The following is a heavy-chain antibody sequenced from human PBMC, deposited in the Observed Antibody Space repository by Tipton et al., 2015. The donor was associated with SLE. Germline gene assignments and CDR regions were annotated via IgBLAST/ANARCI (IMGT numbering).Heavy chain of an antibody. D-gene: IGHD3-3*01. J-gene: IGHJ4*02. CDR2: IIPMFGTS. CDR3: AREGRSGYRPAYRVAY. CDR1: GGSFSSFA. V-gene: IGHV1-69*01. Sequence: QLVQSGAEVKKPGSSVKVSCKVSGGSFSSFAISWVRQSPGQGLEWVGGIIPMFGTSTYAQKFQDRVTFTADEATSTAYMELTGLKSEDTAVYYCAREGRSGYRPAYRVAYRGQGALVTVSS.